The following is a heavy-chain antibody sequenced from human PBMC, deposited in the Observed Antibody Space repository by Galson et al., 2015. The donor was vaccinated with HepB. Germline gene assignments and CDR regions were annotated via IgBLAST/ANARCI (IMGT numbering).Heavy chain of an antibody. CDR2: VWYDGTKQ. CDR3: WMIGTDFDY. J-gene: IGHJ4*02. Sequence: SLRLSCAASGFVFSRHGMHWARQAPGKGLEWVVVVWYDGTKQYYSESVEGRFTISRDNSKNMVYLRMNSLRVEDTAVYYCWMIGTDFDYWGQGTLVTVSS. CDR1: GFVFSRHG. D-gene: IGHD2-21*01. V-gene: IGHV3-33*01.